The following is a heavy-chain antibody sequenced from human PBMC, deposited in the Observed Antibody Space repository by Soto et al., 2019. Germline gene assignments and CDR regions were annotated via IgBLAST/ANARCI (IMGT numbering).Heavy chain of an antibody. Sequence: GGSLRLSCAASGFTFSSYGMHWVRQAPGKGLEWVAVIWYDGSNKYYADSVKGRFTISRDNSKNILYLQMNSLRAEDTVLYYCAREIAACPGCYYYDVMDVCGQGTTVTGSS. CDR3: AREIAACPGCYYYDVMDV. J-gene: IGHJ6*02. CDR2: IWYDGSNK. CDR1: GFTFSSYG. D-gene: IGHD6-6*01. V-gene: IGHV3-33*01.